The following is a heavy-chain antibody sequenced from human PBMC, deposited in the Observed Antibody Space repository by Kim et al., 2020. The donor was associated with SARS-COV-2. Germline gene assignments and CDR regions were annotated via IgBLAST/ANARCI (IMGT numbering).Heavy chain of an antibody. Sequence: KFQGRVTITRDTSASTAYMELSSLRSEDTAVYYCARSVLRYFDWLNYFDYWGQGTLVTVSS. J-gene: IGHJ4*02. CDR3: ARSVLRYFDWLNYFDY. D-gene: IGHD3-9*01. V-gene: IGHV1-3*01.